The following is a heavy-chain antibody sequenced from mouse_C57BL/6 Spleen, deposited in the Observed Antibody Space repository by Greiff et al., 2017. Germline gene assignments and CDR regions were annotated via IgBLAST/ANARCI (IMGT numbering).Heavy chain of an antibody. Sequence: EVLLVESGGGLVKPGGSLKLSCAASGFTFSSYAMPWVRQTPEQRLEWVATISDGGSYTYYPDNVKGRFTISRDNAKNNLYLQMSHLKSEDTAMYYCARVWDSDFDYWGQGTTLTVSS. CDR2: ISDGGSYT. V-gene: IGHV5-4*01. CDR1: GFTFSSYA. J-gene: IGHJ2*01. CDR3: ARVWDSDFDY. D-gene: IGHD4-1*01.